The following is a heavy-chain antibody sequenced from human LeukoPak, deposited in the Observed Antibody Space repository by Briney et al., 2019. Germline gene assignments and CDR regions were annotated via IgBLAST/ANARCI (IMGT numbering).Heavy chain of an antibody. V-gene: IGHV1-2*02. J-gene: IGHJ4*02. D-gene: IGHD1-26*01. CDR3: ARTFPGSYHDY. CDR1: GYTFTSYG. CDR2: INPNSGGT. Sequence: ASVKVSCKASGYTFTSYGISWVRQAPGQGLEWMGWINPNSGGTNYAQKFQGRVTMTRDTSISTAYMELSRLRSDDTAVYYCARTFPGSYHDYWGQGTLVTVSS.